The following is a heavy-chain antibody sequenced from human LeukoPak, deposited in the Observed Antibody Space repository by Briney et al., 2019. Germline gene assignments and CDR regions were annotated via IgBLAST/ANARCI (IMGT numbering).Heavy chain of an antibody. CDR3: ARGHCSSTSCYDAFDI. J-gene: IGHJ3*02. D-gene: IGHD2-2*01. V-gene: IGHV4-30-4*08. CDR1: GGSLSSGDYY. Sequence: SQTLSLTCTVSGGSLSSGDYYWSWIRQPPGKGLEWIGYIYYSGSTYYNPSLKSRVTISVDTSKNQFSLKLSSVTAADTAVYYCARGHCSSTSCYDAFDIWGQGTMDTVSS. CDR2: IYYSGST.